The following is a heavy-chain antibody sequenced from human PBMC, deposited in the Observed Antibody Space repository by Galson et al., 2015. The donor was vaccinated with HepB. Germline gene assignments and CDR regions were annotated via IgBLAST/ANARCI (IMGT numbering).Heavy chain of an antibody. D-gene: IGHD1-26*01. J-gene: IGHJ4*02. CDR1: GFTFSSYG. V-gene: IGHV3-30*18. Sequence: SLRLSCAASGFTFSSYGMHWVRQAPGKGLEWVAAISYDGSNKYYADSVKGRFTISRDNSKNTLYLQMNSLRAEDTAVYYCAKPRGKWELLRYYFDYWGQGTLVTVSS. CDR3: AKPRGKWELLRYYFDY. CDR2: ISYDGSNK.